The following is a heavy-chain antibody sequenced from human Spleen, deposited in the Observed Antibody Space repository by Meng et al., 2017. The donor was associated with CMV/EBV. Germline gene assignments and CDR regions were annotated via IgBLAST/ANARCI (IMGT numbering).Heavy chain of an antibody. J-gene: IGHJ4*02. CDR1: GYTFTSYA. CDR3: ARVHSSGYYGPNDY. D-gene: IGHD3-22*01. CDR2: INTNNAIP. V-gene: IGHV7-4-1*02. Sequence: KASGYTFTSYAMSWVRQAPGQGLEWMGWINTNNAIPTYAKGFTERFVFSLDTSVSTTYLQISSLKAGDTAVYYCARVHSSGYYGPNDYWGQGTLVTVSS.